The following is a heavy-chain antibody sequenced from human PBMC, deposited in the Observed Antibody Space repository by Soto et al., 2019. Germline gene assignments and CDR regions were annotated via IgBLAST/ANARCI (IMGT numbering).Heavy chain of an antibody. Sequence: SETLSLTCTVSGGSISSNYWTWIRQPPGKGLEWIGYVYNSGSTNYNPSLKSRVTISEDTSKSQFSLKVNSMTAADTAVYYCARYRREAVAGYTFDNWGQGILVTVSS. CDR1: GGSISSNY. V-gene: IGHV4-59*01. CDR3: ARYRREAVAGYTFDN. D-gene: IGHD6-13*01. J-gene: IGHJ5*02. CDR2: VYNSGST.